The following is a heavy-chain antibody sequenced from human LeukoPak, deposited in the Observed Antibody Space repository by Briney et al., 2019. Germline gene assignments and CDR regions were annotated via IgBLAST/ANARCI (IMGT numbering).Heavy chain of an antibody. Sequence: PGGSLRLSCAASGFTFSHYWMTWVRQAPGKGLEWVANIKQDGSEQYYVDSVKGRFTISRDNAKNSLYLQMNSLSVVDTAVYYCARDRCSSTSCFYDYWGQGTLVTVSS. D-gene: IGHD2-2*01. CDR3: ARDRCSSTSCFYDY. V-gene: IGHV3-7*01. J-gene: IGHJ4*02. CDR1: GFTFSHYW. CDR2: IKQDGSEQ.